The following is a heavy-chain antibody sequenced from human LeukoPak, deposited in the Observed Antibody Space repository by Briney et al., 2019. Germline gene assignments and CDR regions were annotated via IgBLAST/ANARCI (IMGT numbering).Heavy chain of an antibody. D-gene: IGHD2-2*01. V-gene: IGHV1-2*02. CDR3: ARGFCSSTSCPYSYYYYYGMDV. CDR1: GYTFTGYS. CDR2: INPNSGGT. J-gene: IGHJ6*02. Sequence: GASVKVSCKASGYTFTGYSMNWVRQAPGQGLEWMGWINPNSGGTNYAQKFQGRVTITRDKSISTAYMELSRLRSDDTAVYYCARGFCSSTSCPYSYYYYYGMDVWGQGTTVTVSS.